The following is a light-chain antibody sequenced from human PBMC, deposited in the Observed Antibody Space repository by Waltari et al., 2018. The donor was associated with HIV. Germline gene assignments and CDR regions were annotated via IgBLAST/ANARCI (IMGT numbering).Light chain of an antibody. V-gene: IGLV1-51*01. CDR2: DNN. Sequence: QSVLTQPPSVSAAPGPQVTISCSGSSSNIGNNYVSWYQQLPGTAPKLLIYDNNKRPSGIPDRFSGSKSGTSATRGSTGLQTGDEADYYCGTWDSSLSAHWVFGGGTKLTVL. J-gene: IGLJ3*02. CDR3: GTWDSSLSAHWV. CDR1: SSNIGNNY.